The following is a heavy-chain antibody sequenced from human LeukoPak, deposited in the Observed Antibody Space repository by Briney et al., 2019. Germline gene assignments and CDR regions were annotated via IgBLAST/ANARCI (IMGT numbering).Heavy chain of an antibody. CDR1: GGSISSYY. D-gene: IGHD5-12*01. CDR2: IYYSGST. J-gene: IGHJ4*02. CDR3: ARAGSPGEMATIPFDY. Sequence: PSETLSLTCTVSGGSISSYYWSWIRQHPGKGLEWIGYIYYSGSTYYNPSLKSRVTISVDTSKNQFSLKLSSVTAADTAVYYCARAGSPGEMATIPFDYWGQGTLVTVSS. V-gene: IGHV4-59*06.